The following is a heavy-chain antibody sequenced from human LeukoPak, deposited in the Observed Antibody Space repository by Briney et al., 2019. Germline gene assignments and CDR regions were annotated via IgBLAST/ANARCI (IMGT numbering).Heavy chain of an antibody. CDR1: GGSISSSSPS. J-gene: IGHJ5*02. CDR2: IYYTGRT. D-gene: IGHD6-13*01. V-gene: IGHV4-39*01. Sequence: SETLSLTCTVSGGSISSSSPSWGWIRQPPGKGLEWTGSIYYTGRTYYNPSLKSRVTISVDTSKNQFSLKLSSVTAADTAVYYCAQSLGSSNWIGNWFDPWGQGTLVTVSS. CDR3: AQSLGSSNWIGNWFDP.